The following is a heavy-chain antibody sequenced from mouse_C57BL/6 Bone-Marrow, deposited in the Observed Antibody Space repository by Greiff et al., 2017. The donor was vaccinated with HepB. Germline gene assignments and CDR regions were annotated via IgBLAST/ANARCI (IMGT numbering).Heavy chain of an antibody. Sequence: QVQLQQPGAELVKPGASVKLSCKASGYTFTSYWMHWVKQRPGQGLEWIGMIHPNSGSTNYNEKFKSKATLTVDKSSSTAYMQLSSLTSEDSAVYYCAGYYGSSSYYAMDYWGQGTSVTVSS. CDR2: IHPNSGST. D-gene: IGHD1-1*01. V-gene: IGHV1-64*01. J-gene: IGHJ4*01. CDR3: AGYYGSSSYYAMDY. CDR1: GYTFTSYW.